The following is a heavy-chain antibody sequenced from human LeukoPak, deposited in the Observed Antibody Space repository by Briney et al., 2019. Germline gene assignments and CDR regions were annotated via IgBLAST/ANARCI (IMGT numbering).Heavy chain of an antibody. V-gene: IGHV4-34*01. CDR1: SGSFSDYY. J-gene: IGHJ4*02. CDR2: INHSGST. CDR3: ARRVRFDNGWVFDY. Sequence: PSETLSLTCAVYSGSFSDYYWTWNRQPPGKGLEWIGKINHSGSTNYNPSLKSRVTMSVDTSKNQFSLKLSSVTAADTAVYYCARRVRFDNGWVFDYWGQGILVTVSS. D-gene: IGHD6-19*01.